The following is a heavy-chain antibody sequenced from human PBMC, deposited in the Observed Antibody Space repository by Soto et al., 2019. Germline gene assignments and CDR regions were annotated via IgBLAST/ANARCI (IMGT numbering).Heavy chain of an antibody. V-gene: IGHV3-72*01. J-gene: IGHJ4*02. CDR3: TVWGLGYDFGAA. CDR1: AFTFSNYY. Sequence: EVQLVESGGGLVQPGGSLRLSCAASAFTFSNYYMDWVRQAPGKGLEWVGRRKNKADSYITQYAASVKGRFRISIHASKASLYLQMQRLTTGVTAVYYSTVWGLGYDFGAAWGQGILVTVSS. CDR2: RKNKADSYIT. D-gene: IGHD5-12*01.